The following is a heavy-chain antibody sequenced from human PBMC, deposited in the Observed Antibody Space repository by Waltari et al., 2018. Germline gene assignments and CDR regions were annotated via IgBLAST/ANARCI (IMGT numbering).Heavy chain of an antibody. Sequence: QVQLQESGPGLVKPSETLSLTCAVSGYSISSGYYWGWIRQPPGKGLEWIGSIYHSGSTYYNPSLKSRVTISVDTSKNQFSLKLSSVTAADTAVYYCARHNVYLNWFDPWGQGTLVTVSS. CDR2: IYHSGST. CDR1: GYSISSGYY. J-gene: IGHJ5*02. V-gene: IGHV4-38-2*01. D-gene: IGHD3-16*01. CDR3: ARHNVYLNWFDP.